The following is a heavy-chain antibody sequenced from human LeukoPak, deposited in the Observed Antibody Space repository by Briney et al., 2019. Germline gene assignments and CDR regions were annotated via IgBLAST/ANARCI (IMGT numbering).Heavy chain of an antibody. J-gene: IGHJ4*02. CDR1: GFTFSSNA. D-gene: IGHD4-17*01. CDR3: QTVTTGAY. V-gene: IGHV3-48*01. Sequence: GGSLRLSCAASGFTFSSNAMSWVRQAPGKGLEWVAAISGSGSTIYYADSVKGRFTISRDNAKNSLYLQMNSLRAEDTAVYYCQTVTTGAYWGQGTLVTVSS. CDR2: ISGSGSTI.